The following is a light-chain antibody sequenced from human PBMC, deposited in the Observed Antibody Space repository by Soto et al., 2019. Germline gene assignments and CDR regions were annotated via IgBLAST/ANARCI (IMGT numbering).Light chain of an antibody. Sequence: SVLTQPPSVSGTPGQRVTISCSGSRSNIGDNTVNWYQQLPGTAPKLLVYYSNQRPSGVPDRFSGSKSGTSASLAISGLQSEDEADYYCAAWDDSLNGPVFGGGTQLTVL. CDR1: RSNIGDNT. CDR3: AAWDDSLNGPV. V-gene: IGLV1-44*01. J-gene: IGLJ2*01. CDR2: YSN.